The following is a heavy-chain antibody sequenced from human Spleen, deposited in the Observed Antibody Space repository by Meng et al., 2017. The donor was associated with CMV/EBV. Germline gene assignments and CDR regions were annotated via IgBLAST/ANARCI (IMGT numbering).Heavy chain of an antibody. CDR2: LWYDGSNK. Sequence: GESLKISCAASGFSFSFYGMHWVRQAPGKGLEWVAGLWYDGSNKHYGDSVKGRFTVSRDNAKNMVYLQMNSLRGEDTAVYYCARDRGNYDSWNYWGQGTLVTVSS. CDR3: ARDRGNYDSWNY. V-gene: IGHV3-33*01. J-gene: IGHJ4*02. D-gene: IGHD3-22*01. CDR1: GFSFSFYG.